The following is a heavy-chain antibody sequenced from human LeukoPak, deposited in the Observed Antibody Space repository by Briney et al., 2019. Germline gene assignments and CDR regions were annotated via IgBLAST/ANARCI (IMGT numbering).Heavy chain of an antibody. Sequence: GGSLRHSCVQPRVTPLDHMICTGPQAPGKGLEWVSNIRKNGRDTYYTDSVKGRFTISRDNSRNSLYLEMNSLRAEDTAVYYCAKGGCSSCFDSWGRGTLVTVSS. CDR2: IRKNGRDT. CDR1: VTPLDHM. J-gene: IGHJ5*01. D-gene: IGHD2-15*01. V-gene: IGHV3-23*01. CDR3: AKGGCSSCFDS.